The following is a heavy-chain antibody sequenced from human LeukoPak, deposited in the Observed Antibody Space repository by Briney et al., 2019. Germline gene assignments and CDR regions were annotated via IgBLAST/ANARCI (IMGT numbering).Heavy chain of an antibody. J-gene: IGHJ4*02. CDR1: GGSISSYY. Sequence: SETLSLTCAVSGGSISSYYWSWIRQPPGKGLEWIGYIYYSGSANYNPSLKSRVTISVDTSKNQFSLKLSSVTAADTAVYYCAKWIQLPHGYFDYWGQGTLVTVSS. V-gene: IGHV4-59*08. CDR3: AKWIQLPHGYFDY. D-gene: IGHD5-18*01. CDR2: IYYSGSA.